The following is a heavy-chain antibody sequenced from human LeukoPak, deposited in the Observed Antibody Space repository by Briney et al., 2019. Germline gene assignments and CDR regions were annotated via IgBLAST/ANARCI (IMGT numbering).Heavy chain of an antibody. Sequence: GGSLRLSCAASGFITSDYWMSWVRQAPGKGLEWVANIRQDGESKYYVASVKGRFTISRDDAKNSLYLQMNSLRAEDTAVYYCVRDQSTVAEETYALDVWGQGTTVTVSS. CDR2: IRQDGESK. CDR3: VRDQSTVAEETYALDV. D-gene: IGHD2-15*01. V-gene: IGHV3-7*01. CDR1: GFITSDYW. J-gene: IGHJ6*02.